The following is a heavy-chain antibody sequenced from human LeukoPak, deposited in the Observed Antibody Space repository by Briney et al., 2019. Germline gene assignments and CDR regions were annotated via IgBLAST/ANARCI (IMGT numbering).Heavy chain of an antibody. Sequence: GGSLRLSCEASGFTFGNYALNWVRQAPGKGLEWVSSISAGGDSAYYADSVRGRFTVSRDPSKNTLYLQMNSLTVADAAVYYCAKSPTGTRYFADFWGQGTLVTVSS. J-gene: IGHJ4*02. CDR2: ISAGGDSA. CDR3: AKSPTGTRYFADF. V-gene: IGHV3-23*01. D-gene: IGHD1-1*01. CDR1: GFTFGNYA.